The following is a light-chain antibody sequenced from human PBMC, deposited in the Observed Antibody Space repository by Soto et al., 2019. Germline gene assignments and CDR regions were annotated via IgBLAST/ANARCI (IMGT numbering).Light chain of an antibody. J-gene: IGKJ1*01. Sequence: DIQLTQSPYTLSASVGDRVTLTCRASQSISSWLAWYQQKPGKAPKLLIYKASSLESGVPSRFSGSGSGTEFTLTISSLQPDDFATYYCQQYNSYSSFGQGTKVDI. V-gene: IGKV1-5*03. CDR1: QSISSW. CDR3: QQYNSYSS. CDR2: KAS.